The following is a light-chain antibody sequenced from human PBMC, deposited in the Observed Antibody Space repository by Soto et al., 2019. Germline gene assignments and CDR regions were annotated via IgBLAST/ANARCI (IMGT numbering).Light chain of an antibody. CDR3: QQYKDYSWT. CDR1: QSIGLW. Sequence: IQMTQSPSTLSASVGDRVAITCRASQSIGLWLAWYQQKPGKAPRFLISTASTLESGVPSRFSGSGSGTEFTLTISSLQPDDFATYYCQQYKDYSWTFGQGTNVEVK. V-gene: IGKV1-5*03. CDR2: TAS. J-gene: IGKJ1*01.